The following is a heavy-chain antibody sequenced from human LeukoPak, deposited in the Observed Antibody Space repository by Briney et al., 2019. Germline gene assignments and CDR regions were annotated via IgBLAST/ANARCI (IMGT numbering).Heavy chain of an antibody. CDR1: GYKFTDDY. V-gene: IGHV1-2*02. Sequence: GASVKVSCKASGYKFTDDYMHWVRQAPGQGLEFMGCINPDSGFTNYTQKFKGRVTMTRNTSISTAYLEVRSLTSDDTAVYYCAPTAEAYTSWWKVWGQGTLVTVSS. D-gene: IGHD3-16*01. J-gene: IGHJ4*02. CDR2: INPDSGFT. CDR3: APTAEAYTSWWKV.